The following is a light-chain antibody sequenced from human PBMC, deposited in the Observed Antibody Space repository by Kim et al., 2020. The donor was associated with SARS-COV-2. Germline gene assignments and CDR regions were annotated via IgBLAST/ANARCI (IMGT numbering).Light chain of an antibody. V-gene: IGKV3-15*01. Sequence: PPGERATLSCRASQSVSSTLAWYQQTPGQAPRLLIYAVSTRATGIPARFSGSGSGTEFTLTISSLQSEDFAVYYCQQYHNWPLTFGGGTKVDIK. CDR2: AVS. J-gene: IGKJ4*01. CDR3: QQYHNWPLT. CDR1: QSVSST.